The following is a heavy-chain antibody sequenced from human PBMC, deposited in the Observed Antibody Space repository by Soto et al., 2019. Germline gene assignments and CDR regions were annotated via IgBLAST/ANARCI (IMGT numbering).Heavy chain of an antibody. CDR2: INHRGGA. Sequence: QVQLQQWGAGLLKPSETLSLTCAAHNGSFTDYFWTWIRQSPGRGLEWIGEINHRGGATYNPSLRSRVNISIDTSKNHFSLSLRSLTAADTAVYYCVARGMTYDFLSGPHPFDPWGHGTLVTVSS. D-gene: IGHD3-3*01. V-gene: IGHV4-34*02. CDR3: VARGMTYDFLSGPHPFDP. J-gene: IGHJ5*02. CDR1: NGSFTDYF.